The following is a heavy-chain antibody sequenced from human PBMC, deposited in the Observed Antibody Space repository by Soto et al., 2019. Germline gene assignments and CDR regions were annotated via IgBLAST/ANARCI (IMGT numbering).Heavy chain of an antibody. D-gene: IGHD6-6*01. V-gene: IGHV3-21*01. CDR2: ISSSSSYI. CDR3: ARDLHLQQLVEY. J-gene: IGHJ4*02. Sequence: EVQLVESGGGLVKPGGSLRLSCAASGFTFSSYSMNWVRQAPGKGLEWVSSISSSSSYIYYADSVKGRFTISRDNAKNALYLQMNSLRAEDTAVYYCARDLHLQQLVEYWGQGTLVTVSS. CDR1: GFTFSSYS.